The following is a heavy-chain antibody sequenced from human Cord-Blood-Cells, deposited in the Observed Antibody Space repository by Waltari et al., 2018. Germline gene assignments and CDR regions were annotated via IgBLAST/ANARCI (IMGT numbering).Heavy chain of an antibody. J-gene: IGHJ5*02. CDR3: AKKEYSSSSWFDP. V-gene: IGHV3-23*01. CDR2: ISGSGGST. Sequence: EVQLLESGGGLVQLGGSLRLSCAASGFTFSSYAMSWVRQAPGKGLAWVSAISGSGGSTYYADSVKGRFTISRDNSKNTLYLQMNSLRAEDTAVYYCAKKEYSSSSWFDPWGQGTLVTVSS. D-gene: IGHD6-6*01. CDR1: GFTFSSYA.